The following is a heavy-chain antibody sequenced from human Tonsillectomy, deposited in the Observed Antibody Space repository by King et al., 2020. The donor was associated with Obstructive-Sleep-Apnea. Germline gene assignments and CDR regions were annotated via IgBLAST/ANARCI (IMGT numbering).Heavy chain of an antibody. CDR3: ARHGLRRETPPFYFDY. D-gene: IGHD1-26*01. CDR1: GGSIRNYY. J-gene: IGHJ4*02. V-gene: IGHV4-59*08. CDR2: IYYSGST. Sequence: QLQESGPGLVKPSETLSLACTVSGGSIRNYYWSWIRQPPGKGLEWIGDIYYSGSTNYSPSLKSRVTIAVDTSKNPFSLKLNSVTAADTAMYYCARHGLRRETPPFYFDYWGQGTLVTVSS.